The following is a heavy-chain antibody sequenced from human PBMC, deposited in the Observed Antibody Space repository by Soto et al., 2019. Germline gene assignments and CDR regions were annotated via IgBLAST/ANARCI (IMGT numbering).Heavy chain of an antibody. CDR2: IYYSGST. V-gene: IGHV4-39*01. CDR3: ARQGGYDLDYYYMDV. CDR1: GGSISSSSYY. Sequence: SETLSLTCTVSGGSISSSSYYWGWIRQPPGKGLEWIGSIYYSGSTYYNPSLKSRVTISVDTSKNQFSLKLSSVTAADTAVYYCARQGGYDLDYYYMDVWGKGTTVT. D-gene: IGHD5-12*01. J-gene: IGHJ6*03.